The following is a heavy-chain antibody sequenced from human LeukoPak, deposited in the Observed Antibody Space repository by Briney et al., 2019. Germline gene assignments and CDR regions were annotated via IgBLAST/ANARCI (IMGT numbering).Heavy chain of an antibody. J-gene: IGHJ4*02. D-gene: IGHD5-12*01. CDR2: INPNSGAT. CDR3: ARGAHIVATITERFDY. CDR1: GYTFTGYY. V-gene: IGHV1-2*02. Sequence: GASVKVSCKPSGYTFTGYYMHWVRQAPGQGLEWMGWINPNSGATNYAQKFQGRVTVTRDTSINTAYMELSRLRSDDTAVYYCARGAHIVATITERFDYWGQGTLVTVSS.